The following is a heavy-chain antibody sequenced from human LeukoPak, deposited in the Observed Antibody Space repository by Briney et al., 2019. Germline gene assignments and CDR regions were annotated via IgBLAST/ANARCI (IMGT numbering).Heavy chain of an antibody. CDR3: ARAPTGPYYYYVDV. CDR1: GGSLSTYY. Sequence: PSETLSLTCTVSGGSLSTYYWSWIRQVPGKGLEWIGYIYYTGTTDYNPSLKSRVSISVDRSQNQFSLKLKSVTAADTATYFCARAPTGPYYYYVDVWGKGTTVTISS. CDR2: IYYTGTT. V-gene: IGHV4-59*01. J-gene: IGHJ6*03.